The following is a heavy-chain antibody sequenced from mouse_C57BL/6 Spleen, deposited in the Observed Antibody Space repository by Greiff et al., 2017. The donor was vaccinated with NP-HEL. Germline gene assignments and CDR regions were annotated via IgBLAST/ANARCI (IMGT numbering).Heavy chain of an antibody. CDR1: GYTFTDYN. D-gene: IGHD1-1*01. Sequence: VQLQQSGPELVKPGASVKISCKASGYTFTDYNMDWVKQSHGKSLEWIGDINPNNGGTIYNQKFKGKATLTVDKSSSTAYMELRSLTSEDTAVYYCASFYGSSYWYFDVWGTGTTVTVSS. J-gene: IGHJ1*03. CDR3: ASFYGSSYWYFDV. CDR2: INPNNGGT. V-gene: IGHV1-18*01.